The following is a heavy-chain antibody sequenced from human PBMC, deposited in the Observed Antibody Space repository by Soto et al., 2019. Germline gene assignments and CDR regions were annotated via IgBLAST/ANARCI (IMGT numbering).Heavy chain of an antibody. Sequence: SETLSLTCTVSGGSISSSSYYWGWIRQPPGKGLEWIGSIYYSGSTYYNPSLKSRVTISVDTSKNQFSLKLSSVTAADTAVYYCASDTTLWFGELSCSFDYWGQGTLVTVSS. CDR3: ASDTTLWFGELSCSFDY. D-gene: IGHD3-10*01. CDR1: GGSISSSSYY. CDR2: IYYSGST. V-gene: IGHV4-39*07. J-gene: IGHJ4*02.